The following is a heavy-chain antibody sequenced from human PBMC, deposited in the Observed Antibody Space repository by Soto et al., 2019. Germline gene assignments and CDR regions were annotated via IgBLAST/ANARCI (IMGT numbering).Heavy chain of an antibody. CDR1: GGSINSGGYY. Sequence: QVQLQESGPGLVKPSQTLSLTCTVSGGSINSGGYYWSWIRQHPGKGLEYIGYIYYSGTTYYNPSLRSRLTISVHTSKNQFSLKLTSVTAADTAVYYCARDHSGYVDYWGQGTLVTVSS. CDR2: IYYSGTT. CDR3: ARDHSGYVDY. D-gene: IGHD1-26*01. V-gene: IGHV4-31*03. J-gene: IGHJ4*02.